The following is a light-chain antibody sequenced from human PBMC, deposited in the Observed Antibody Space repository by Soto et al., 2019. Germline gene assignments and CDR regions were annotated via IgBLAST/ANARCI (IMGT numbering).Light chain of an antibody. CDR1: QSVGSY. V-gene: IGKV3-11*01. CDR3: QQHTNWPLT. Sequence: EIVLTQSPATLSLSPGERATLSCRASQSVGSYLAWYQQKPGQAPRLLIHDASNRATGIPARFSGSGSGTDFTLTISSLEPEDSAVYYCQQHTNWPLTFGGGTKVDIK. CDR2: DAS. J-gene: IGKJ4*01.